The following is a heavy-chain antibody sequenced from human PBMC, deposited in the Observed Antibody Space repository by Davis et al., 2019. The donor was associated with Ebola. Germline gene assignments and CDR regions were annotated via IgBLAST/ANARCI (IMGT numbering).Heavy chain of an antibody. J-gene: IGHJ6*02. V-gene: IGHV3-66*01. D-gene: IGHD3-22*01. Sequence: PGGSLRLSCAASGFTVSSNYMSWVRQAPGKGLEWVSVIYSGGSTYYADSVKGRFTISRDNSKNTLYLQMNSLRAEDTAVYYCAREATMIVLKEVYYYGMDVWGQGTTVTVSS. CDR2: IYSGGST. CDR3: AREATMIVLKEVYYYGMDV. CDR1: GFTVSSNY.